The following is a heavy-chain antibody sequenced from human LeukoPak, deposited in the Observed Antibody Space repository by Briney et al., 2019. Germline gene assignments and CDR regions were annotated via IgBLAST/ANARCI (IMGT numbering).Heavy chain of an antibody. J-gene: IGHJ3*02. D-gene: IGHD1-14*01. Sequence: PSQTLSLTCTVSGGSISSGSYYWSWIRQPPGKGLEWIGYIYHSGSTYYNPSLKSRVTISVDRSKNQFSLKLSSVTAADTAVYYCAREGQNPAFDIWGQGTMVTVSS. CDR3: AREGQNPAFDI. CDR1: GGSISSGSYY. CDR2: IYHSGST. V-gene: IGHV4-30-2*01.